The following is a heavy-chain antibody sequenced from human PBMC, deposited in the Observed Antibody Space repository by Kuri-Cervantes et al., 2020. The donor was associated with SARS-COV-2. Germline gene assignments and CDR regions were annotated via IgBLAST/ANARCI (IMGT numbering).Heavy chain of an antibody. CDR1: GGTFSSYA. CDR2: IIPIFGTA. V-gene: IGHV1-69*13. J-gene: IGHJ6*02. CDR3: ARDPFRGSSWYGYYYYGTDV. Sequence: SVKVSCKASGGTFSSYAISWVRQAPGQGLKWMGGIIPIFGTANYAQKFQGRVTITADESTSTAYMELSSLRSEDTAVHYCARDPFRGSSWYGYYYYGTDVWGQGTTVTVSS. D-gene: IGHD6-13*01.